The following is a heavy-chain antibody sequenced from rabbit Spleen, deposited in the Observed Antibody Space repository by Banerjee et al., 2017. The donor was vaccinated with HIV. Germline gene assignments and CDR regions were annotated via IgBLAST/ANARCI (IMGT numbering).Heavy chain of an antibody. D-gene: IGHD1-1*01. CDR1: GFYFSSDYY. CDR2: IYTGSSSGT. CDR3: AILASGYSGNDYDL. J-gene: IGHJ4*01. Sequence: QQLEESGGGLVKPGATLTLTCKASGFYFSSDYYMCWVRQAPGKGLEWIGCIYTGSSSGTYCAWWANGGFSRFTVSKTTVTMQTLRLTGAKAANYFCAILASGYSGNDYDLWGQGTLVTVS. V-gene: IGHV1S40*01.